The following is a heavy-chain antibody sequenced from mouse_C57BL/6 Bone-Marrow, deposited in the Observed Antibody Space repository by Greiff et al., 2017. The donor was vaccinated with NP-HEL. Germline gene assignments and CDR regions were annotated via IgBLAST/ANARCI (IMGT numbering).Heavy chain of an antibody. CDR1: GFTFSDYG. J-gene: IGHJ1*03. Sequence: EVQGVESGGGLVKPGGSLKLSCAASGFTFSDYGMHWVRQAPEQGLEWVAYISSGSSTIYYADTVKGRFTISRDNAKNTLFLQMTRLRSEDTAMYYCARRRDSYWYFDVRGTGTTVTVSS. CDR3: ARRRDSYWYFDV. CDR2: ISSGSSTI. V-gene: IGHV5-17*01.